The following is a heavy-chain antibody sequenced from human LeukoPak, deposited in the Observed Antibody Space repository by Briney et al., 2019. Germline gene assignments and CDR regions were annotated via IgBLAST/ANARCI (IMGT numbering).Heavy chain of an antibody. CDR2: IWYDGSNK. J-gene: IGHJ4*02. CDR1: GFTFSSYG. V-gene: IGHV3-33*01. CDR3: ARAGNIAVAGTERCFDY. D-gene: IGHD6-19*01. Sequence: GGCLRLSCAASGFTFSSYGMHWVRQAPGKGLEWVAVIWYDGSNKYYADSVKGRFTISRDNSKNTLYLQMNSLRAEDTAVYYCARAGNIAVAGTERCFDYWGQGTLVTVSS.